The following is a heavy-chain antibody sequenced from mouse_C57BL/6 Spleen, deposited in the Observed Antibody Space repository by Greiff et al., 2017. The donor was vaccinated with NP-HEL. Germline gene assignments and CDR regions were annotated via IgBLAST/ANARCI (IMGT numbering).Heavy chain of an antibody. Sequence: VKVVESGPGLVAPSQSLSITCTVSGFSLTSYGVHWVRQPPGKGLEWLVVIWSDGSTTYNSALKSRLSISKDNSKSQVFLKMNSLQTDDTAMYYCARSLYDGYPHYAMDYWGQGTSVTVSS. V-gene: IGHV2-6*03. D-gene: IGHD2-3*01. CDR3: ARSLYDGYPHYAMDY. CDR1: GFSLTSYG. CDR2: IWSDGST. J-gene: IGHJ4*01.